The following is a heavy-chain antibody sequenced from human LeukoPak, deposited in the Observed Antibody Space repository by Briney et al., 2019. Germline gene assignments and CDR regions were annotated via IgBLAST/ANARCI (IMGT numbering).Heavy chain of an antibody. CDR2: INPNSGGT. D-gene: IGHD6-19*01. V-gene: IGHV1-2*02. J-gene: IGHJ3*02. CDR3: ARGGVAERPRNDAFDI. Sequence: ASVKVSCKASGYTLTGYYMHWVRQAPGQGLEWMGWINPNSGGTNYAQKFQGRVTMTRDTSISTAYMELSRLRSDDTAVYYCARGGVAERPRNDAFDIWGQGTMVTVSS. CDR1: GYTLTGYY.